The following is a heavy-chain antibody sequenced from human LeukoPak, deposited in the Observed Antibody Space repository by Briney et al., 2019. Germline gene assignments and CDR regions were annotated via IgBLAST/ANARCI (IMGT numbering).Heavy chain of an antibody. CDR2: MNPNSGNT. J-gene: IGHJ3*01. D-gene: IGHD2-21*01. V-gene: IGHV1-8*01. CDR3: ARRTPRCGGTCYDAFDV. CDR1: GYTFTSYD. Sequence: ASVKVSCKASGYTFTSYDINWVRQATGQGLEWMGWMNPNSGNTGYAQKFQGRVTMTRNTSISTAYMELRGLRSEDTAVYYCARRTPRCGGTCYDAFDVWGQGTMVTVSS.